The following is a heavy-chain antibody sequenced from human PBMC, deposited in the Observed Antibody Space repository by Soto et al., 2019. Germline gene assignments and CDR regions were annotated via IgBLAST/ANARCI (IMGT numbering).Heavy chain of an antibody. D-gene: IGHD6-25*01. CDR2: ISFDARSE. J-gene: IGHJ6*02. V-gene: IGHV3-30*03. CDR1: GFSLSSYG. Sequence: GGSLRLSCAVSGFSLSSYGLHWVRQAPGKGLEWVAFISFDARSEFYSDSVKGRCTISRDNSKNTMFLHISSPGPDDTAVYYCARESDQPRGDNYYAMDVWGQGTTVTVSS. CDR3: ARESDQPRGDNYYAMDV.